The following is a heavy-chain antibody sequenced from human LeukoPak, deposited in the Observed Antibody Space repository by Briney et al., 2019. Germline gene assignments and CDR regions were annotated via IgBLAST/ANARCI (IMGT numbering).Heavy chain of an antibody. CDR2: IHSGGKT. V-gene: IGHV3-66*01. Sequence: GSLRLSCAASGFTGRNNYMSWVRQASGEGLEWVSVIHSGGKTYYADSVKGRFTISRDNSKNTLYLQMNSLRAEDTAVYYCASRDRGYYYGMDVWGQGTTVTVSS. D-gene: IGHD3-10*01. CDR1: GFTGRNNY. CDR3: ASRDRGYYYGMDV. J-gene: IGHJ6*02.